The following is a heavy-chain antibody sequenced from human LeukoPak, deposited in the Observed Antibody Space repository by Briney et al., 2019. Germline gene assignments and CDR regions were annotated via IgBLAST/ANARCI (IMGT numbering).Heavy chain of an antibody. Sequence: SVKVSCKASGGTFSSYAISWVRQAPGQGLEWMGRIIPILGIANYAQKFQGRVTITADKSTSTAYMELSSLGSEDTAVYYCARGTDYYDSSGYRWGQGTLVTVSS. J-gene: IGHJ4*02. CDR1: GGTFSSYA. D-gene: IGHD3-22*01. CDR2: IIPILGIA. CDR3: ARGTDYYDSSGYR. V-gene: IGHV1-69*04.